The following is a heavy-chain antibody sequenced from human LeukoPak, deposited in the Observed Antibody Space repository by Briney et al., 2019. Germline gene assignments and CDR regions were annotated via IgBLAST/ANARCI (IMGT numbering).Heavy chain of an antibody. CDR2: IRSKAYGGTT. CDR3: TRVRKYSSSWYRPPHY. J-gene: IGHJ4*02. CDR1: GFTFGDYA. V-gene: IGHV3-49*03. Sequence: PGGSLRLSCTASGFTFGDYAMSWFRQAPGKGLEWVGFIRSKAYGGTTEYAASVKGRFTISRDDSKSIAYLQMNSLKTEDTAVYYCTRVRKYSSSWYRPPHYWGQGTLVTVSS. D-gene: IGHD6-13*01.